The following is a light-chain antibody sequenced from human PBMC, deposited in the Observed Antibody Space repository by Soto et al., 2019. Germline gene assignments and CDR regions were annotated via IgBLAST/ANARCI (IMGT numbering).Light chain of an antibody. V-gene: IGKV3-15*01. CDR3: QQYNNWPV. CDR2: AAS. CDR1: QSVSSN. Sequence: EIMMTQSLATLSVSQGERATLSCRASQSVSSNLAWYQQKPGQAPRLLIYAASTRATGIPARFSGSGSGTEFTLTISSLQSEDFAVYYCQQYNNWPVFGQGTKVDIK. J-gene: IGKJ1*01.